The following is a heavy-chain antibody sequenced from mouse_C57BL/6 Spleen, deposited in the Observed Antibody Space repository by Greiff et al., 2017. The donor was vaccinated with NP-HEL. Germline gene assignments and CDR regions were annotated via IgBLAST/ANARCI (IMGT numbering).Heavy chain of an antibody. CDR3: ARDYYGSSYGGFAY. Sequence: DVKLVESGGGLVKPGGSLKLSCAASGFTFSSYAMSWVRQTPEKRLEWVATISDGGSYTYYPDNVKGRFTISRDNAKNNLYLQMSHLKSEDTAMYYCARDYYGSSYGGFAYWGQGTTLTVSS. CDR2: ISDGGSYT. D-gene: IGHD1-1*01. CDR1: GFTFSSYA. J-gene: IGHJ2*01. V-gene: IGHV5-4*03.